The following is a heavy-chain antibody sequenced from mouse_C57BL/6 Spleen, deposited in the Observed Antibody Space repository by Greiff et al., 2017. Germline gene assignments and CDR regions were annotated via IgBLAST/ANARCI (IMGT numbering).Heavy chain of an antibody. D-gene: IGHD2-4*01. CDR1: GFSLSTSGMG. CDR3: ARSRIYDYDYYAMDY. J-gene: IGHJ4*01. V-gene: IGHV8-12*01. Sequence: QVTLKVCGPGILQSSQTLSLTCSFSGFSLSTSGMGVSWIRQPSGKGLEWLAHIYWDDDKRYNPSLKSRLTISKDTSRNQVFLKITSVDTADTATYYCARSRIYDYDYYAMDYWGQGTSVTVSS. CDR2: IYWDDDK.